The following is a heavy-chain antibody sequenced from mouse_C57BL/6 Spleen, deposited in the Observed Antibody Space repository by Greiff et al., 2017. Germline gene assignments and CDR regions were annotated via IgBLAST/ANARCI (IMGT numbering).Heavy chain of an antibody. CDR1: GYTFTDYE. V-gene: IGHV1-15*01. J-gene: IGHJ4*01. Sequence: VQLQQPGAELVRPGASVTLSCKASGYTFTDYEMHWVKQTPVHGLEWIGDIDPETGGTDYNQKFKGKAILTADKSSSTAYMKLRSLTSADSAVDYCTVYLGNSGAMDYWGQGTSVTVSS. CDR3: TVYLGNSGAMDY. CDR2: IDPETGGT. D-gene: IGHD2-1*01.